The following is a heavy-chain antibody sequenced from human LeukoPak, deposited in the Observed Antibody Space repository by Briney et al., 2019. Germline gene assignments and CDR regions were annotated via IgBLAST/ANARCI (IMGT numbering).Heavy chain of an antibody. V-gene: IGHV3-48*03. Sequence: GASLRLSCAASGFTFSSYEMNWVRQAPGKGLEWVSYISSSGSTIYYADSVKGRFTISRDNAKNSLYLQMNSLRAEDTAVYYCALHEYYLGVDYWGQGTLVTVSS. J-gene: IGHJ4*02. CDR1: GFTFSSYE. CDR3: ALHEYYLGVDY. CDR2: ISSSGSTI. D-gene: IGHD3-16*01.